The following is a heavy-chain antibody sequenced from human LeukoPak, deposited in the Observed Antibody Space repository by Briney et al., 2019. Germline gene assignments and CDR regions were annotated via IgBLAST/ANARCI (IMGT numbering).Heavy chain of an antibody. CDR1: GFSFSTYS. D-gene: IGHD6-13*01. CDR3: ARVLEAAAFDF. CDR2: ITSDSTYI. J-gene: IGHJ4*02. Sequence: GGSLRLSCVGSGFSFSTYSINWVRQAPGKGLEWVSSITSDSTYIYSSDSVKGRFTSSRDNAKNSLYLQMNSLRAEDTAVYYCARVLEAAAFDFWGQGTLVTVSS. V-gene: IGHV3-21*01.